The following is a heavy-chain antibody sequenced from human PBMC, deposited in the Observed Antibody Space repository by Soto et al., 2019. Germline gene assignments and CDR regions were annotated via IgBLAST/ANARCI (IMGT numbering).Heavy chain of an antibody. CDR2: IKQDGSEK. D-gene: IGHD2-15*01. V-gene: IGHV3-7*01. Sequence: EVQLVESGGGLVQPGGSLRLSCAASGFTLSSYWMSWVRQAPGKGLEWVANIKQDGSEKYYVDSVKGRFTISRDNAKNSLYLQMNSLRAEDTAVYYCARDKGIGYCSGGSCPSFDIWGQGTMVTVSS. J-gene: IGHJ3*02. CDR3: ARDKGIGYCSGGSCPSFDI. CDR1: GFTLSSYW.